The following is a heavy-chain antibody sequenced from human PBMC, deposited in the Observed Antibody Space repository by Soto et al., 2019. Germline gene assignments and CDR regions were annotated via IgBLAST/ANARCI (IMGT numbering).Heavy chain of an antibody. CDR2: ISHDGINK. J-gene: IGHJ6*03. CDR1: GFTFSNFG. V-gene: IGHV3-30*18. Sequence: PGGSLRLSCAVSGFTFSNFGMHWVRQAPGKGLEWVAIISHDGINKYHADSVKGRFTISRDNSKNTLYLQMNSLRGEDTAVYYCAKAMITSYYYTDVWGKGTTVTVSS. CDR3: AKAMITSYYYTDV. D-gene: IGHD3-16*01.